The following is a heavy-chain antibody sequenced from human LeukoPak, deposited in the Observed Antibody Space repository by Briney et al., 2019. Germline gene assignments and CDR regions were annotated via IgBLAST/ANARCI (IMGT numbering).Heavy chain of an antibody. Sequence: GGSLRLSCAASGFTFSNAWMSWVRQAPGKGLEWVGRIKSKTDGGTTDYAAPVKDRFTISRDDSKNTLYLQMNSLRAEDTAVYYCARATPREIKFGSTGEVVVVPAEDYWGQGTLVTVSS. V-gene: IGHV3-15*01. CDR2: IKSKTDGGTT. D-gene: IGHD2-2*01. CDR3: ARATPREIKFGSTGEVVVVPAEDY. J-gene: IGHJ4*02. CDR1: GFTFSNAW.